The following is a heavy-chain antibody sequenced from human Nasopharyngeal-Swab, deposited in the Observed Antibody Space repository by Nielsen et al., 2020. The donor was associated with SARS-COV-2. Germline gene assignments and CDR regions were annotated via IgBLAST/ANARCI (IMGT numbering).Heavy chain of an antibody. Sequence: GGSLRLSCASSGFTFTTYNFNWVRQPPGKGLEWVSSISRRRSYIYYADSVKGLFTISRDNAKNSLYLQMNSLRAEDTAVYYCARDGLDYDFWSAYFMDVWGQGTTVTVSS. V-gene: IGHV3-21*01. J-gene: IGHJ6*02. D-gene: IGHD3-3*01. CDR3: ARDGLDYDFWSAYFMDV. CDR2: ISRRRSYI. CDR1: GFTFTTYN.